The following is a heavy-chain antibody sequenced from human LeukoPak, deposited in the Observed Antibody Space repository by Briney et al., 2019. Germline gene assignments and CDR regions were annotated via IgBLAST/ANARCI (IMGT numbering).Heavy chain of an antibody. V-gene: IGHV1-2*02. J-gene: IGHJ6*02. Sequence: ASVTVSCTCSGYTFTGYYLHWVRPAPGQGLEWLGWINPNSGGTHYSQMFKGRVTVTRDTSISTAYMELNSLRSEDTALYYCARPMTGTGLTYYYYGMDIWGQGTTVTVSS. CDR3: ARPMTGTGLTYYYYGMDI. D-gene: IGHD1-1*01. CDR1: GYTFTGYY. CDR2: INPNSGGT.